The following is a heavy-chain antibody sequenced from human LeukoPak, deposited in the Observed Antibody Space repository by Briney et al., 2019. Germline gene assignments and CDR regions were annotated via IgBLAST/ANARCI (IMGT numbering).Heavy chain of an antibody. CDR3: AKGYGGSTEWEVLTQYYFDY. Sequence: GGSLRLSCAASGVTFSRYAMSWVRQALGKGLEWVSAISGSGGSTYYADSVKGRFTISRDNSKNTLYLQMNSLRAEDTAVYYCAKGYGGSTEWEVLTQYYFDYWGQGTLVTVSS. CDR1: GVTFSRYA. J-gene: IGHJ4*02. CDR2: ISGSGGST. V-gene: IGHV3-23*01. D-gene: IGHD1-26*01.